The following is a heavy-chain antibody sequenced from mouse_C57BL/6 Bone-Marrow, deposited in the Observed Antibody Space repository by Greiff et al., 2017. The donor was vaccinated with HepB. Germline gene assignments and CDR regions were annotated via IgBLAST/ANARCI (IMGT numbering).Heavy chain of an antibody. CDR2: IYPRSGNT. J-gene: IGHJ1*03. CDR1: GYTFTSYG. V-gene: IGHV1-81*01. CDR3: AKLLYWYFDV. D-gene: IGHD1-1*01. Sequence: QVQLQQSGAELARPGASVKLSCKASGYTFTSYGISWVKQRTGQGLEWIGEIYPRSGNTYYNEKFKGKATLPADKSSSTASMELRSLTSEDSAVYFCAKLLYWYFDVWGTGTTVTVSS.